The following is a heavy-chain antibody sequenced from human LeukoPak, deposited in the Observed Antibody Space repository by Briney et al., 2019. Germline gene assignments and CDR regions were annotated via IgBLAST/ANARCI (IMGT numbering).Heavy chain of an antibody. CDR3: ARGETGDFPDY. J-gene: IGHJ4*02. CDR1: GGTFTSYA. D-gene: IGHD7-27*01. CDR2: IIPILGIA. V-gene: IGHV1-69*04. Sequence: ASVKLSCKASGGTFTSYAISCVRQAPGQGLEWMGRIIPILGIANYAQKFQGRVTMTRDTSTTTVYMELSSLRSEDTGVYYCARGETGDFPDYWGQGTLVTVSS.